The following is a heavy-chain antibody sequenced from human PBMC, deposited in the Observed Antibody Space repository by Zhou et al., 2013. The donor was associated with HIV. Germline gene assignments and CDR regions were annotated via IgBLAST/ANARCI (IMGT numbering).Heavy chain of an antibody. V-gene: IGHV1-18*01. Sequence: QVQLIQSGPEVKKPGASVKVSCKASGYIFTSYGISWVRQAPGQGLEWMGWISAYNGKTNYAQKLQGRVTMTTDKSTSTAYMELRSLRSDDTAVYYCARWAVAVTAHNYGMDVWGQGTTVTVSS. CDR3: ARWAVAVTAHNYGMDV. CDR2: ISAYNGKT. D-gene: IGHD2-21*02. CDR1: GYIFTSYG. J-gene: IGHJ6*02.